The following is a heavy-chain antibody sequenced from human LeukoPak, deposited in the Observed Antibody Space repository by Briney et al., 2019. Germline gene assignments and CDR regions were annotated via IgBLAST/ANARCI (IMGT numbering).Heavy chain of an antibody. V-gene: IGHV3-30*02. D-gene: IGHD3-22*01. Sequence: GGSLRLSCAASGFTFSSYGMHWVRQAPGKGLEWVAFIRYDGSNKYYADSVKGRFTISRDNSKNTLYLQMNSLRAEDTAVYYCASPYYYDGSSYYHFFDHWGQGTLVTVSS. CDR1: GFTFSSYG. CDR3: ASPYYYDGSSYYHFFDH. J-gene: IGHJ4*02. CDR2: IRYDGSNK.